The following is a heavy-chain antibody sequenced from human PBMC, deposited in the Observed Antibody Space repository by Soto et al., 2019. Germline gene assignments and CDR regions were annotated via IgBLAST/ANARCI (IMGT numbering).Heavy chain of an antibody. CDR3: ARDGIGGTVFRGYLDY. V-gene: IGHV3-33*01. J-gene: IGHJ4*02. CDR2: IWYDGSNE. Sequence: GGSLRLSWAASGFTFSSYGMHWVRQAPGKGLEWVAVIWYDGSNEDYADSVKGRFTISRDNSKNTLYLQMNTLGAEDTAVYYCARDGIGGTVFRGYLDYWGRGTVVTVSS. D-gene: IGHD1-7*01. CDR1: GFTFSSYG.